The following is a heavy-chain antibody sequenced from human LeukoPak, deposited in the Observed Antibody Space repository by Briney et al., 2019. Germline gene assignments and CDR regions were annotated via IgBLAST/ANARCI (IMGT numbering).Heavy chain of an antibody. CDR3: AKEANREVYYYYMDV. CDR2: ISWDGGST. V-gene: IGHV3-43*01. D-gene: IGHD7-27*01. CDR1: GFTFDDYT. Sequence: GGSLRLSCAASGFTFDDYTTHWVRQAPGKGLEWVSLISWDGGSTYYADSVKGRFTISRDNSKNSLYLQMNSLRTEDTALYYCAKEANREVYYYYMDVWGKGTTVTVSS. J-gene: IGHJ6*03.